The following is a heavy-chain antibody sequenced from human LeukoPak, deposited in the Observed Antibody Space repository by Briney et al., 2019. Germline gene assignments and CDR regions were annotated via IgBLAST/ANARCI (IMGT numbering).Heavy chain of an antibody. V-gene: IGHV3-48*03. Sequence: QPGGSLRLSCAASGFTFSTYEMNWVRQAPGKGLEWVSYISSTGSTIYYADSVKGRFTISRDNSKNTLYLQMNSLRAEDTAVYYCAKEGSNSGSYPLDYWGQGTLVTVSS. J-gene: IGHJ4*02. D-gene: IGHD1-26*01. CDR3: AKEGSNSGSYPLDY. CDR2: ISSTGSTI. CDR1: GFTFSTYE.